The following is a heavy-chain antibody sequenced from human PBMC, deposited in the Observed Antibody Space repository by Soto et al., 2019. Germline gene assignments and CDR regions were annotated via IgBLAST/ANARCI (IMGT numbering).Heavy chain of an antibody. V-gene: IGHV3-23*01. CDR3: AKGGIMITFGGVIAPHY. CDR1: GFTFSSYA. J-gene: IGHJ4*02. D-gene: IGHD3-16*02. Sequence: GGSLRLSCAASGFTFSSYAMSWVRQAPGKGLEWVSAISGSGGSTYYADSVKGRFTISRDNSKNMLYLQMNSLRAEDTAVYYCAKGGIMITFGGVIAPHYWGQGTLVTVSS. CDR2: ISGSGGST.